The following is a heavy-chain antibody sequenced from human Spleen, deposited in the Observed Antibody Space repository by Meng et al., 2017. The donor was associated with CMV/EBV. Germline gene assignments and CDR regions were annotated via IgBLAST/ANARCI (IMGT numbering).Heavy chain of an antibody. D-gene: IGHD4-11*01. CDR1: GFTFSSYG. CDR2: IRYDGSNK. Sequence: GGSLRLSCAASGFTFSSYGMHWVRQAPGKGLEWVAFIRYDGSNKYYADSVKGRFTISRDNSKNTLYLQMNSLRAEDTAVYYCARDPTTDYYYYGMDVWGQGTTVTVSS. CDR3: ARDPTTDYYYYGMDV. V-gene: IGHV3-30*02. J-gene: IGHJ6*02.